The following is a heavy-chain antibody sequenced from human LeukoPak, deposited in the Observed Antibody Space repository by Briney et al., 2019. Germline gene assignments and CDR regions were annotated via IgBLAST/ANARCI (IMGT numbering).Heavy chain of an antibody. CDR1: GFTFSSHA. Sequence: PGGSPRLSCAASGFTFSSHAMSWVRQAPGKGVEWVSAISSTGGNTYYADSVKGRFTISRDNSKNTLYLQMNSLRADDTAVYYCAKDFSLGSHNWFDPWGQGTLVTVSS. V-gene: IGHV3-23*01. J-gene: IGHJ5*02. D-gene: IGHD3-10*01. CDR3: AKDFSLGSHNWFDP. CDR2: ISSTGGNT.